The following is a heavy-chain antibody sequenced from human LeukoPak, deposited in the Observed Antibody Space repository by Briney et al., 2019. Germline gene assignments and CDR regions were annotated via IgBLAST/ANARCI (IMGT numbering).Heavy chain of an antibody. J-gene: IGHJ6*03. D-gene: IGHD1-7*01. CDR2: INDSGRT. CDR1: GGSFSNYY. Sequence: SVTLSLTCAVYGGSFSNYYWSWIRQTPGKGMEWIGEINDSGRTNYNPSLMSRVTVSVDTSKNQFSLRLTSVTATDTAVYYCARRWNYGRNYYIDVWGKGATVSVSS. CDR3: ARRWNYGRNYYIDV. V-gene: IGHV4-34*01.